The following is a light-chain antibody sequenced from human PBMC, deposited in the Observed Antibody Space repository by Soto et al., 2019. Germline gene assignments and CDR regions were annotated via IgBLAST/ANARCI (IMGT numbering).Light chain of an antibody. CDR1: SSDVGGYNY. CDR2: EVS. CDR3: SSYTSGSTLV. V-gene: IGLV2-14*01. J-gene: IGLJ2*01. Sequence: QSVLTQPASVSGSPGQSITISCTGTSSDVGGYNYVSWYQQHPGKAPKLMIYEVSNRPSGVSNRFSGSKSGNTASLTISGLQAEDEADYYCSSYTSGSTLVFGGGTKVTV.